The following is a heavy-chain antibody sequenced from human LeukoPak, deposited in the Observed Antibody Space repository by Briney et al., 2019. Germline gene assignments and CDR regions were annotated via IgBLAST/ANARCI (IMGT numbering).Heavy chain of an antibody. CDR2: ISGSGGST. Sequence: GGTLRLTCAASELTFSSYGMSWVRQAPEKGLEWVSAISGSGGSTYYADSVKGRFTISRDNSKNTLYLQMNSLRAEDTAVYYCAKDFPSYYDSTLPWGQGTLVTVSS. CDR3: AKDFPSYYDSTLP. V-gene: IGHV3-23*01. D-gene: IGHD3-22*01. CDR1: ELTFSSYG. J-gene: IGHJ5*02.